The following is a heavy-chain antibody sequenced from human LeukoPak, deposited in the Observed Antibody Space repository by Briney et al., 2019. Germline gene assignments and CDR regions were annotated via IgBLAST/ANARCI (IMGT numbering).Heavy chain of an antibody. J-gene: IGHJ6*03. Sequence: SETLSLTCAVSGYSISSGYYWGWIRQPPGKGLEWIGSIYHSGSTYYNPSLKSRVTISVDTSKNQFSLKLSSVTAADTAVYYCARLYRGGGLAGTLGAYYYYYYMDVWGKGTTVTVSS. CDR1: GYSISSGYY. CDR2: IYHSGST. D-gene: IGHD1-20*01. CDR3: ARLYRGGGLAGTLGAYYYYYYMDV. V-gene: IGHV4-38-2*01.